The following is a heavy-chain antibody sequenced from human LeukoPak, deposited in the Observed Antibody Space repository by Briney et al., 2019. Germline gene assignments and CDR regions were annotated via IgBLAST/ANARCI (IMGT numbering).Heavy chain of an antibody. CDR3: TCGGPRFVLSEF. Sequence: GGCLRLTCPASGFTLSSFAMSWVRQAAGSGREWAPGISGSCEYTSHGDAVKPRFTISRDNSKNTLYLQLNSLRLEDTAVYYCTCGGPRFVLSEFWGQGPRDTVSS. J-gene: IGHJ4*02. CDR1: GFTLSSFA. V-gene: IGHV3-23*01. CDR2: ISGSCEYT. D-gene: IGHD2-21*01.